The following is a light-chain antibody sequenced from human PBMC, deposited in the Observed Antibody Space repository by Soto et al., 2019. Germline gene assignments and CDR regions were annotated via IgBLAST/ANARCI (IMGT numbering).Light chain of an antibody. V-gene: IGKV3-20*01. J-gene: IGKJ1*01. CDR2: AAS. CDR1: QTINNNF. Sequence: EIVMTQSPGTLSLSPGERATLSCRASQTINNNFLGWYQQKPGQPPRLLIFAASRRATGIPDRFSGSGSGKDFTPTISRVEPGDFGVYYCQQHYSPPWTFGQGTKVELK. CDR3: QQHYSPPWT.